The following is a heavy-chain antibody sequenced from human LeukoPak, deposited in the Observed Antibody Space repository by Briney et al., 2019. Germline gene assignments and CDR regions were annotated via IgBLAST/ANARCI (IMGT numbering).Heavy chain of an antibody. CDR2: IYDSGST. Sequence: SETLSLTCTVSGGSISTYYWSWIRQPPGKGLERIGYIYDSGSTNYNPSLKRRVTISVDTSKNQLSLKLRSVTAADTAVYYCARGWQGDYFDYWGQGTLVTVSS. CDR1: GGSISTYY. J-gene: IGHJ4*02. D-gene: IGHD5-24*01. V-gene: IGHV4-59*01. CDR3: ARGWQGDYFDY.